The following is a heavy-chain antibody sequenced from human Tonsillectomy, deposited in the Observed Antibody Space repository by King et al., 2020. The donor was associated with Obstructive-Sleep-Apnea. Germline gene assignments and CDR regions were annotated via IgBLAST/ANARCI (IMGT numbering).Heavy chain of an antibody. CDR3: TRLVDGTHWRNTFDP. CDR2: IYPADSDT. V-gene: IGHV5-51*01. D-gene: IGHD1-1*01. CDR1: GYSFTTYW. J-gene: IGHJ5*02. Sequence: VQLVESGAEMKKPGESLKISCKPSGYSFTTYWIGWVRQMPGKGLEWMGLIYPADSDTTYSPSFRGQVTISADKSLSTAYLQWSSLKASDTAMYYCTRLVDGTHWRNTFDPWGQGTMVTVSS.